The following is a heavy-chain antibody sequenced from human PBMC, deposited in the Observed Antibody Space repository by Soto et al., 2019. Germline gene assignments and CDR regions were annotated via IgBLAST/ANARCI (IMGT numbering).Heavy chain of an antibody. J-gene: IGHJ4*02. V-gene: IGHV3-23*01. CDR3: ARDSSAWPNYFDS. Sequence: GGSLRLSCVASGFSISTHALTWVRQAPGKGLEWVSSFSGRSGDTYYAASVRGRFTISGDSSKNTVILQMNNLRADDTALYYCARDSSAWPNYFDSWGQGIQVTVSS. CDR1: GFSISTHA. CDR2: FSGRSGDT. D-gene: IGHD6-19*01.